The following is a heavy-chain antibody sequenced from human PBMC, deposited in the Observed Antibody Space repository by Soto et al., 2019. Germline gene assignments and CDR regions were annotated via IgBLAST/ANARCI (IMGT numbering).Heavy chain of an antibody. V-gene: IGHV4-30-2*01. Sequence: QLQLQESGSRLVKSSETLSLTCGVSGDTISTGGYSWAWIRQPPGKALEWIGPTYHSGNPYYNTSLQSRVIISVDRSKNQFYLKVSSVTAADTAVYYCARETSGDYVGYIDPRCQGALVTVSA. CDR2: TYHSGNP. CDR1: GDTISTGGYS. CDR3: ARETSGDYVGYIDP. D-gene: IGHD4-17*01. J-gene: IGHJ5*02.